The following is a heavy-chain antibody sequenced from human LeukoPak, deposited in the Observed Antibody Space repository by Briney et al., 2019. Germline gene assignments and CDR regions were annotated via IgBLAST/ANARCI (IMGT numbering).Heavy chain of an antibody. V-gene: IGHV1-2*02. CDR1: GYTFTGYY. J-gene: IGHJ3*02. CDR3: AREIAVAEKDAFDI. Sequence: WASVKVSCKASGYTFTGYYMHWVRQAPGQGLEWMGWINPNSGGTNYAQKFQGRVTMTRDTSISTAYMELSRLRSDDTAVYYCAREIAVAEKDAFDIWGQGTMVTVSS. D-gene: IGHD6-19*01. CDR2: INPNSGGT.